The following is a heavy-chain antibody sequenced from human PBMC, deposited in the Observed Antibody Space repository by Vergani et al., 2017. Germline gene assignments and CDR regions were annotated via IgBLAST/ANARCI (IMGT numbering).Heavy chain of an antibody. V-gene: IGHV1-18*01. CDR3: ATGGRYCSSTSCPKGDYYGMDV. CDR2: ISAYNGNT. J-gene: IGHJ6*02. D-gene: IGHD2-2*01. Sequence: QVQLVQSGAEVKKPGASVKVSCKASGYTFTSYGISWVRQAPGQGLEWMGWISAYNGNTNYAQKLQGRVTMTTDTSTDTAYMELSSLRSEDTAVYYCATGGRYCSSTSCPKGDYYGMDVWGQGTTVTVSS. CDR1: GYTFTSYG.